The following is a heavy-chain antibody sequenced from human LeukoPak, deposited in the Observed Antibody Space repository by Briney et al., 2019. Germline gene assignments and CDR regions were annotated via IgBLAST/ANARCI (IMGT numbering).Heavy chain of an antibody. CDR1: GFTFSSYG. CDR2: ISYDGNNK. Sequence: PGRSLRLSCAAFGFTFSSYGMHWVRQAPGKGLEWVAVISYDGNNKYYADSVKGRFTISRDNSKNTLYLQMDNLRAEDTAVYYCAKYQRQWLPKGGFDYWGQGTLVTVSS. V-gene: IGHV3-30*18. J-gene: IGHJ4*02. CDR3: AKYQRQWLPKGGFDY. D-gene: IGHD6-19*01.